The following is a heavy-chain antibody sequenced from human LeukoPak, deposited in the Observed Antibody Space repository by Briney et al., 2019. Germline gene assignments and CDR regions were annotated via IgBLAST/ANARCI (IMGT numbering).Heavy chain of an antibody. Sequence: GGSLRLSCAASGFTFSSYGMHWVRQAPGKGLEWVAVISYDGSNKYYADSVKGRFTISRDNSKNTLYLQMNSLRAEDTAVYYCTKQIRYNWNSDDAFDIWGQGTMVTVSS. CDR3: TKQIRYNWNSDDAFDI. CDR1: GFTFSSYG. CDR2: ISYDGSNK. D-gene: IGHD1-7*01. V-gene: IGHV3-30*18. J-gene: IGHJ3*02.